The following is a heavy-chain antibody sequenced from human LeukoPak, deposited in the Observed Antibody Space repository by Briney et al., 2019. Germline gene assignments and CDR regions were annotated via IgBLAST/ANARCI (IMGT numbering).Heavy chain of an antibody. CDR3: ATRRGQTYYYDSSGYPFDY. D-gene: IGHD3-22*01. J-gene: IGHJ4*02. V-gene: IGHV4-34*01. Sequence: SETLSLTCTVSGGSISSYYWSWIRQPPGKGLEWIGEINHSGSTNYNPSLKSRVTISVDTSKNQFSLKLSSVTAADTAVYYCATRRGQTYYYDSSGYPFDYWGQGTLVTVSS. CDR2: INHSGST. CDR1: GGSISSYY.